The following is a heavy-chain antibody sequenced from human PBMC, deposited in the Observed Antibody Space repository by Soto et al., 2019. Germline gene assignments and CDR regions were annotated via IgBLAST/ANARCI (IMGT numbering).Heavy chain of an antibody. CDR3: ARLAYYYYYMDV. J-gene: IGHJ6*03. CDR2: IYYSGST. Sequence: PSETLSLTCTVSGGSISSSSYYWGWIRQPPGKGLEWIGSIYYSGSTYYNPSLKSRVTISVDTSKNQFSLKLSSVTAADTAVYYCARLAYYYYYMDVWGKGTTVTVS. CDR1: GGSISSSSYY. V-gene: IGHV4-39*01.